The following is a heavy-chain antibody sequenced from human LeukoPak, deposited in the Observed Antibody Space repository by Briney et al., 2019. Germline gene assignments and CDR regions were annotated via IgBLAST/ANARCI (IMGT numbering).Heavy chain of an antibody. CDR2: ISSDGTTT. CDR3: ARAPGRNEAFDM. CDR1: GFSFRDYW. D-gene: IGHD1-26*01. V-gene: IGHV3-74*01. J-gene: IGHJ3*02. Sequence: PGGSLILSCAASGFSFRDYWMHWVRQAPGKGLVWVSRISSDGTTTNYADSVKGRFTISRDNAKSTLYLQMNSLRGEDTAVYYCARAPGRNEAFDMWGQGTMVTVSS.